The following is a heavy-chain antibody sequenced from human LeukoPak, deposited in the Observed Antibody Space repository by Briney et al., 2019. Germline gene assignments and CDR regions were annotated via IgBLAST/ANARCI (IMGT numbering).Heavy chain of an antibody. D-gene: IGHD4-17*01. CDR3: AREWDIYGDYSFDY. V-gene: IGHV1-46*01. J-gene: IGHJ4*02. CDR2: ISPSGGST. Sequence: ASVKVSCKASGYTFTSYYMHWVRQAPGQGPGWMGVISPSGGSTTYAQKFQGRVTLTRDMSTSTDYLELSSLRSEDTAVYYCAREWDIYGDYSFDYWGQGTLVTVSS. CDR1: GYTFTSYY.